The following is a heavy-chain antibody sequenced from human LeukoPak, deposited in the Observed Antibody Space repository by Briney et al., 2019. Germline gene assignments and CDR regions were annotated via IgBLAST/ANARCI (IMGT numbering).Heavy chain of an antibody. D-gene: IGHD5-18*01. CDR2: ISWNSGSI. V-gene: IGHV3-9*03. CDR1: GFTFDDYA. Sequence: PGGSLRLSCAASGFTFDDYALHWVGLAPGKGLEWVSGISWNSGSIGYAASVKGRFTISRDNAKNSLYLQLNSLRAEDMALYYCAKGYSYGFVDAFDIWGQGTMVTVSS. J-gene: IGHJ3*02. CDR3: AKGYSYGFVDAFDI.